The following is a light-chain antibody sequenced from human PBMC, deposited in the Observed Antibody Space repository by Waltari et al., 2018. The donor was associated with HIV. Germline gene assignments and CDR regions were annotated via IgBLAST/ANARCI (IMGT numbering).Light chain of an antibody. V-gene: IGLV7-46*01. CDR1: TGAVTSDHY. CDR2: DTS. J-gene: IGLJ2*01. Sequence: QAVVTQEPSLTVSPGGTVTLTCGSSTGAVTSDHYPYWFQQTPGQAPRQLIYDTSNKHSWTPARFSGSLLGGKAALTLSGAQPEDEAEYYCLLSYGGARVFGGGTKLTVL. CDR3: LLSYGGARV.